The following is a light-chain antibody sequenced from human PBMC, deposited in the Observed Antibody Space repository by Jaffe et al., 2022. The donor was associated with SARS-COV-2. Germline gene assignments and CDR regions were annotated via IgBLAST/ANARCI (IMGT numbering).Light chain of an antibody. CDR2: QDT. CDR3: QAWDSRSAHVV. CDR1: KLENKY. V-gene: IGLV3-1*01. J-gene: IGLJ2*01. Sequence: SYELTQPPSVSVSPGLTAAITCSGDKLENKYVCWYQQKPGQSPTLVIYQDTKRPSGIPERFSGSNSGNTATLTITGTQATDEAYYYCQAWDSRSAHVVFGGGTQLTVL.